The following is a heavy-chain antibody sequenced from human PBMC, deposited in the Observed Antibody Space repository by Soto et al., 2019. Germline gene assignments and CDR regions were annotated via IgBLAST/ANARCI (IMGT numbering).Heavy chain of an antibody. V-gene: IGHV3-33*01. J-gene: IGHJ6*02. CDR3: ARERSVVVVAAIGLDV. CDR1: GFTFSSYG. D-gene: IGHD2-15*01. Sequence: QVQLVESGGGVVQPGRSLRLSCAASGFTFSSYGMHWVRQAPGKGLEWVAVIWYDGSNKYYADSVKGRFTISRDNSKNTLYLQMNSLRAEDTAVYYCARERSVVVVAAIGLDVWGQGTTVTVSS. CDR2: IWYDGSNK.